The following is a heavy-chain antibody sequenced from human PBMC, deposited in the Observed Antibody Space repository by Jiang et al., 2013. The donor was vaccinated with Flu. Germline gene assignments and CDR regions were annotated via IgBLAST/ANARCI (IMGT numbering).Heavy chain of an antibody. J-gene: IGHJ4*02. Sequence: QLVESGAEVKKPGASVKVSCRASGYTFTTYYFHWVRQAPGQGLEWMGIINPSAGTSNHAQKFQDRLTMTRDTATSTVYMELTNLRSEDTAVYYCARGRGVAVVVAARGGFDYWGRGTLVTVSS. CDR1: GYTFTTYY. CDR2: INPSAGTS. V-gene: IGHV1-46*01. CDR3: ARGRGVAVVVAARGGFDY. D-gene: IGHD2-15*01.